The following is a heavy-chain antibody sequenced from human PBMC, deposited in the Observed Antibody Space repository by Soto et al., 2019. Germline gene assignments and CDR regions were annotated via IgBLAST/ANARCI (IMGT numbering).Heavy chain of an antibody. V-gene: IGHV3-23*01. CDR2: INKDGGRT. D-gene: IGHD1-1*01. J-gene: IGHJ6*02. CDR3: ANDLHWYGMDV. CDR1: GFTFGSYF. Sequence: EVQLLESGGGLVQPGESLRLSCAASGFTFGSYFMNWVRQAPGKGPEWVSDINKDGGRTHYADSVRGGFTISRDNSRNTLHLQMNRLRAEDTALYDCANDLHWYGMDVWGQWTTVTVSS.